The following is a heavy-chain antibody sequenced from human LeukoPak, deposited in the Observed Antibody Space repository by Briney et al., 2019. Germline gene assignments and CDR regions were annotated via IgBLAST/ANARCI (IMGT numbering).Heavy chain of an antibody. CDR2: IKQDGSEK. J-gene: IGHJ4*02. CDR3: ARVPLWFGKTIFDY. CDR1: GFSDSTIF. V-gene: IGHV3-7*03. Sequence: GSLRLSCEASGFSDSTIFMGWVRQAPGKGLEWVANIKQDGSEKYYVDSVKGRFTISRDNAKNSLYLQMNSLRAEDTAVYYCARVPLWFGKTIFDYWGQGTLVTVSS. D-gene: IGHD3-10*01.